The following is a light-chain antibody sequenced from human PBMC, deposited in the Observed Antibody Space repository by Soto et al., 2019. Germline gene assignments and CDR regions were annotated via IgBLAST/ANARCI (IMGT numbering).Light chain of an antibody. Sequence: QSVLTQPASVSGSPGQSLTVSCTGTSXDAGGYNYVSWYQQRPGKAPKLMIYEVSNRPSGVSDRFSGSKSGNTASLTISGLQAEDEADYYCSSYTSSSTYVFGTGTKVTIL. V-gene: IGLV2-14*01. J-gene: IGLJ1*01. CDR3: SSYTSSSTYV. CDR1: SXDAGGYNY. CDR2: EVS.